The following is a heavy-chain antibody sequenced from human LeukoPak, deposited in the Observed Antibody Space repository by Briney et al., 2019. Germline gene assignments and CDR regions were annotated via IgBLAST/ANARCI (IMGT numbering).Heavy chain of an antibody. CDR1: GYTFTSYG. CDR3: ARDVGYSRDGVWQKYFDY. J-gene: IGHJ4*02. CDR2: INPKNGDT. D-gene: IGHD5-18*01. V-gene: IGHV1-2*06. Sequence: GASVKVSCKASGYTFTSYGISWVRQAPGQGFEWLGRINPKNGDTHYAQKFEGRITVTRDTSISTVYMDLSSLTTEDTAVYYCARDVGYSRDGVWQKYFDYWGQGGLVTVSS.